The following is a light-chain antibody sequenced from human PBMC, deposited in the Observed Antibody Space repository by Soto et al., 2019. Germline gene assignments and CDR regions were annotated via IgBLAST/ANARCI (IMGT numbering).Light chain of an antibody. J-gene: IGKJ1*01. CDR3: QQYNSYSA. Sequence: DIQLTQSPSSLSASVGDKVTITCRASQSIRSYLNWVQQKPGKAPKLLIYDASSLQTGVPSRFSGSGSGTDFSLTISSLQPEDFATYYCQQYNSYSAFGQGTKVDIK. CDR1: QSIRSY. CDR2: DAS. V-gene: IGKV1-39*01.